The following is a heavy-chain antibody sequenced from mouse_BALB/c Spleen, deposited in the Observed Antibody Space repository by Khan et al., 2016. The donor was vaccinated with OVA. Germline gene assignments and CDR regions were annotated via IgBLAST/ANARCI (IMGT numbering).Heavy chain of an antibody. CDR3: ARSDASWFAY. Sequence: QVQLKQSGPELVKPGASVKMSCKASGYIFTDYVINWVKQRTGQGLEWIGEIYPGTNTTYYNEKFKGKATLTADKSSNTAYMQLSSLTSEDSAVYFGARSDASWFAYWGQGTLVTVSA. J-gene: IGHJ3*01. CDR2: IYPGTNTT. CDR1: GYIFTDYV. V-gene: IGHV1-77*01.